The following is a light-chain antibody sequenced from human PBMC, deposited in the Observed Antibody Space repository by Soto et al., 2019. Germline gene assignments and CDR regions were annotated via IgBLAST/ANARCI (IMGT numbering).Light chain of an antibody. CDR1: SSDVGAYNY. V-gene: IGLV2-14*01. J-gene: IGLJ1*01. CDR2: EVT. CDR3: SSYTSSSTV. Sequence: QSVLTQPASVSGSPGQSITISCTGTSSDVGAYNYVSWYQQHPGKAPKLMIYEVTNRPLGVSNRFSGSKSGNTASLTISGLQTEDEANYYCSSYTSSSTVFGTGTKLTVL.